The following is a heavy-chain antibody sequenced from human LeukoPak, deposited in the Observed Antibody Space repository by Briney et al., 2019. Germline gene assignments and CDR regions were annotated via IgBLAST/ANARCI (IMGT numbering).Heavy chain of an antibody. J-gene: IGHJ4*02. CDR1: GFTFRSYG. CDR2: ISYDGSNK. Sequence: PGRSLRLSCVASGFTFRSYGMHWVRHAPGKGLEWLAVISYDGSNKYYADSVKGQFTISRDNSKNTLYLQMNSPRSEDTAVYYCARDPGSSWQGHLRLWGQGVQVTVSS. CDR3: ARDPGSSWQGHLRL. D-gene: IGHD6-13*01. V-gene: IGHV3-30*03.